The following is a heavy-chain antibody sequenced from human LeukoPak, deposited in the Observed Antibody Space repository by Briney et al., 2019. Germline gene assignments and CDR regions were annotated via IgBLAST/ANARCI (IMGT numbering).Heavy chain of an antibody. CDR1: GGSFSGYY. V-gene: IGHV4-34*01. D-gene: IGHD3-10*01. CDR3: ARIRRLLWFGELLGYFDY. J-gene: IGHJ4*02. CDR2: INHSGST. Sequence: SETLSLTCAVYGGSFSGYYWSWIRQPPGKGPEWIEEINHSGSTNYNPSLKSRVTISVDTSKNQFSLKLSSVTAADTAVYYCARIRRLLWFGELLGYFDYWGQGTLVTVSS.